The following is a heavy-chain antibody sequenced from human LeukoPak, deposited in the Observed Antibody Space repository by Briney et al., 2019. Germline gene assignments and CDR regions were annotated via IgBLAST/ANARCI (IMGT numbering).Heavy chain of an antibody. Sequence: GRSLRLSCTPSGFTFTDYAMSWVRQAPGKGLEWVVFIGSKAFGQTTAYAASVKGRFTISRDGAESIVYLQMDSLKTEDTAVYYCTRDKSPAGGYDFWTGFFDYWGQGTLVTVPS. CDR2: IGSKAFGQTT. V-gene: IGHV3-49*04. D-gene: IGHD3-3*01. J-gene: IGHJ4*02. CDR3: TRDKSPAGGYDFWTGFFDY. CDR1: GFTFTDYA.